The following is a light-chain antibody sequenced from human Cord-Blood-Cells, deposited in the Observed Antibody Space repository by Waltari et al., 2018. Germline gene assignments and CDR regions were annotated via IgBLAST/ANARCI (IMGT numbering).Light chain of an antibody. CDR1: SGPVSTSYY. CDR2: STN. J-gene: IGLJ3*02. CDR3: VLYMGSGISV. Sequence: QTVVTQEPSFSVSPGGTVTLTCGLSSGPVSTSYYPSCDQQTPGQAPRTLLYSTNTRSSGVPDRFSGSILGNKAALTITGAQADDESDYYCVLYMGSGISVFGGGTKLTVL. V-gene: IGLV8-61*01.